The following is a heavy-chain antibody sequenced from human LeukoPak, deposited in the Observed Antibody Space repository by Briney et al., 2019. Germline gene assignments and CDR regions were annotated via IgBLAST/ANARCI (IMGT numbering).Heavy chain of an antibody. CDR2: IYPADSDI. CDR3: ARQEYWSGGSCYTWFDP. V-gene: IGHV5-51*01. Sequence: GESLKISCKGSGYSINNYWIGWVRQMPGKGLEWMGIIYPADSDISYSPSFQGQVTISADKSISTAYLQLSSLKASDTAMYYCARQEYWSGGSCYTWFDPWGQGTLVSVSS. D-gene: IGHD2-15*01. CDR1: GYSINNYW. J-gene: IGHJ5*02.